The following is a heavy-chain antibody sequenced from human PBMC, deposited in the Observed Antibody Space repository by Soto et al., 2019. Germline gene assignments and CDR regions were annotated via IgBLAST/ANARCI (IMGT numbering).Heavy chain of an antibody. CDR1: GYTFTNYG. D-gene: IGHD6-19*01. V-gene: IGHV1-18*01. Sequence: GASVKVSCKASGYTFTNYGISWVRQAPGQGLEWMGWISAYNGNTNYAQKLQGRVTMTTDTSTSTAYMELRSLRSDDTAVYYCARDPKKYSSGWLNWFDPWGQGTLVTVSS. CDR3: ARDPKKYSSGWLNWFDP. CDR2: ISAYNGNT. J-gene: IGHJ5*02.